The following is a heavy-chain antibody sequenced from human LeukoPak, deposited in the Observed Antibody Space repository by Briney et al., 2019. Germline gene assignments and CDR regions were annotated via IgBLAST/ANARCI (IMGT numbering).Heavy chain of an antibody. J-gene: IGHJ4*02. CDR3: AKEAGSSWLYYFDY. CDR1: GFTFSSYA. D-gene: IGHD6-13*01. V-gene: IGHV3-30*04. Sequence: PGGSLRLSCAASGFTFSSYAMHWVRQAPGKGLEWVAVISYDGSNKYYADSVKGRFTISRDNSKNTLYLQMNSLRAEDTAVYYCAKEAGSSWLYYFDYWGQGTLVTVSS. CDR2: ISYDGSNK.